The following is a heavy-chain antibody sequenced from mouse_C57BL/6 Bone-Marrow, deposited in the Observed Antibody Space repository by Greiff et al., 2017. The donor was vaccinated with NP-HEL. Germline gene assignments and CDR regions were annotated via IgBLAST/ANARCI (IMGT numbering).Heavy chain of an antibody. CDR2: INPSSGYT. D-gene: IGHD2-4*01. J-gene: IGHJ4*01. V-gene: IGHV1-4*01. CDR1: GYTFTSYT. CDR3: ERRGSYYDDDDEYYYAMDY. Sequence: QVQLQQSGAELARPGASVKMSCKASGYTFTSYTMHWVKQRPGQGLEWIGYINPSSGYTKYNQKFKDKATLTADKSSSTAYMQLSSLTSEDSAGYYCERRGSYYDDDDEYYYAMDYWGQGTSVTVSS.